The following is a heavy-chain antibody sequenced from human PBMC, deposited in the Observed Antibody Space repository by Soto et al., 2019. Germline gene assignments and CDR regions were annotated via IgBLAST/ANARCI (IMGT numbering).Heavy chain of an antibody. CDR2: VMPIFGTA. CDR1: GGTFSSYA. CDR3: AIPNSSSTSCDTWGITGTRYY. Sequence: SVKVSCKASGGTFSSYAIRWVRQAPGQGLEWMGGVMPIFGTANYAQQFQGRVTITADDSPSTAYMQLRGVRSEGTGVDHCAIPNSSSTSCDTWGITGTRYYWGQGTLGTVSS. J-gene: IGHJ4*02. V-gene: IGHV1-69*13. D-gene: IGHD2-2*02.